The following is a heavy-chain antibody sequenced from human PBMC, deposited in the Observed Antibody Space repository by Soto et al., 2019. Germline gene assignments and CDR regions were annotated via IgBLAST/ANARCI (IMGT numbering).Heavy chain of an antibody. Sequence: SETLSLTCTVSGGSISISTYYWGWIRQPPGKGLEWIGSVYYSGSTYYNPSLKSRVTISVDTSKNQFSLKLSSVTAADTAVYYCARHGQLYNSGWYLNWFDPWGQGTLVT. CDR2: VYYSGST. D-gene: IGHD6-19*01. J-gene: IGHJ5*02. CDR3: ARHGQLYNSGWYLNWFDP. V-gene: IGHV4-39*01. CDR1: GGSISISTYY.